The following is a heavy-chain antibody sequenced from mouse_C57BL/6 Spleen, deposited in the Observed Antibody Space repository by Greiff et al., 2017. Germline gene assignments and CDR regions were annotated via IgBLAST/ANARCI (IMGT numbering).Heavy chain of an antibody. J-gene: IGHJ2*01. CDR3: AREAAHAPYFDY. CDR1: GYTFTSYG. CDR2: IYPRSGNT. Sequence: QVQLKQSGAELARPGASVKLSCKASGYTFTSYGISWVKQRTGQGLEWIGEIYPRSGNTYYNEKFKGKATLTADKSSSTAYIELRSLTSEDSAVDFCAREAAHAPYFDYWGQGTTLTVSA. V-gene: IGHV1-81*01. D-gene: IGHD6-1*01.